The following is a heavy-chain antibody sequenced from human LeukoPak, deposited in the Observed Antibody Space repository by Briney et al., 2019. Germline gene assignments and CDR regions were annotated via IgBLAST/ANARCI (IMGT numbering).Heavy chain of an antibody. Sequence: GGSLRLSCAASGFTFSSYGMSWVRQAPGKGLEWVSAISGSGGSTYYADSVKGRFTISRDNAKNTLYLQMNSLRAEDTAVYYCAHGSMYQLDYWGQGTLVTVSS. D-gene: IGHD2-2*01. V-gene: IGHV3-23*01. J-gene: IGHJ4*02. CDR1: GFTFSSYG. CDR3: AHGSMYQLDY. CDR2: ISGSGGST.